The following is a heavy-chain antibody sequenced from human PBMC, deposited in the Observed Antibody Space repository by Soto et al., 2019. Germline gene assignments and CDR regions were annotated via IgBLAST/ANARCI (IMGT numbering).Heavy chain of an antibody. CDR3: ARRGGQLKISAFDI. J-gene: IGHJ3*02. CDR1: GGSISSYY. CDR2: IYYSGST. Sequence: SETLSLTCTVSGGSISSYYWSWIRQPPGKGLEWIGYIYYSGSTNYNPSLKSRVTISVDTSKNQFSLKLSSVTAADTAVYYCARRGGQLKISAFDIWGQGTMVTVS. V-gene: IGHV4-59*08. D-gene: IGHD1-1*01.